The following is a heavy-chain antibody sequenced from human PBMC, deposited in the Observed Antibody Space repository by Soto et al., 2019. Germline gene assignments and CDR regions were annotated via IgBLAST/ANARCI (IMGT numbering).Heavy chain of an antibody. V-gene: IGHV4-34*01. J-gene: IGHJ6*03. CDR3: ARGLLLWYGELSRRGDHYYYLDV. CDR2: INDSGST. CDR1: GGSLSGYQ. D-gene: IGHD3-10*01. Sequence: QVQLQQWGAGLLKPSEILSLTCAVYGGSLSGYQWSWIRQSPGKGLEWIGEINDSGSTTYNSSLKSRATMSLDTSKKQVSLKLSSVTAADTAVHYCARGLLLWYGELSRRGDHYYYLDVWGKGTTVTVSS.